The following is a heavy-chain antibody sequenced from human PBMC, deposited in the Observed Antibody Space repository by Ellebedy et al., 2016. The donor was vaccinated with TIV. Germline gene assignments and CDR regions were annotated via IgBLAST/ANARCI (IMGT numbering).Heavy chain of an antibody. V-gene: IGHV3-23*01. J-gene: IGHJ5*02. D-gene: IGHD6-13*01. Sequence: GGSLRLSXAASGFTFGSFAMTWVRQAPGKGLEWVAGITGSGSSADYADSVKGRFTISRDNPKNTLYLQMNSLRAEDTAVYYCAKCRATTWYGWFDPWGQGTLVTVSS. CDR3: AKCRATTWYGWFDP. CDR1: GFTFGSFA. CDR2: ITGSGSSA.